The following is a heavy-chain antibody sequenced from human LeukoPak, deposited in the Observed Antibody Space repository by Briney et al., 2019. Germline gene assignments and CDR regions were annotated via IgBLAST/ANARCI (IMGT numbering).Heavy chain of an antibody. J-gene: IGHJ2*01. V-gene: IGHV4-39*07. D-gene: IGHD3-9*01. CDR2: IYYSGGT. Sequence: ETLSLTCTVSGGSISSSSYFWGWIRQPPGKGLEWVGNIYYSGGTYYTPSLKSRVSISVDTSKNQFSLKLSSVTAADTAVYYCAREPLEYYDILTGSWYFDLWGRGTLVTVSS. CDR1: GGSISSSSYF. CDR3: AREPLEYYDILTGSWYFDL.